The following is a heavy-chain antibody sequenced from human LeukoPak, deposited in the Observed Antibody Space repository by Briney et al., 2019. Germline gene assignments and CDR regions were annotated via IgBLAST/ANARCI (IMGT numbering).Heavy chain of an antibody. D-gene: IGHD4-23*01. CDR1: GHTFTSYY. Sequence: ASVKVSCKASGHTFTSYYMHWVRQAPGQGLEWMGIINPSGGSTSYAQKFQGRVTMTRDTSTSTVYMELSSLRSEDTAVYYCARSGEVYGGIPLVPGALDYWGQGTLVTVSS. CDR2: INPSGGST. J-gene: IGHJ4*02. V-gene: IGHV1-46*01. CDR3: ARSGEVYGGIPLVPGALDY.